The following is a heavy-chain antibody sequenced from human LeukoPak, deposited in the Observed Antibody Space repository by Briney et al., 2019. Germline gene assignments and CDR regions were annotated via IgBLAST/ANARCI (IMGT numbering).Heavy chain of an antibody. D-gene: IGHD2-21*02. V-gene: IGHV3-48*02. J-gene: IGHJ4*02. CDR3: ARAAYCGGGCSYFDY. CDR1: GFSFSSYS. CDR2: ISTGSTNI. Sequence: GGSLRLSCAGSGFSFSSYSINWVRQAPGKGLEWVSYISTGSTNIYYADSVKGRFTISRDNAKNSLYLQMHSLRDEDTAVYYCARAAYCGGGCSYFDYWGQGMLVTVSS.